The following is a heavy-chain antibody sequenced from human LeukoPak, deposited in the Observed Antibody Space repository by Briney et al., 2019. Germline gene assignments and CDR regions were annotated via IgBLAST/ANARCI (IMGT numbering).Heavy chain of an antibody. J-gene: IGHJ5*02. V-gene: IGHV4-59*01. CDR2: IYYTGNT. CDR1: GGAISYYY. Sequence: PSETLSLTCTVSGGAISYYYWNWIRQPPGKGLEWIGYIYYTGNTNYNPSLKSRVTISVDTSKNQFSLKLSSVTAADTAAYYCARDRLQLQSWGQGTLVTVSS. CDR3: ARDRLQLQS. D-gene: IGHD5-24*01.